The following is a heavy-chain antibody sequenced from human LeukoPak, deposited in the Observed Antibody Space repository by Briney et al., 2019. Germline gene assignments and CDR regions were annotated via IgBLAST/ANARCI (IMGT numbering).Heavy chain of an antibody. CDR1: GYTFTSYG. Sequence: ASVKVSCKASGYTFTSYGISWVRQAPGQGLEWMGWISAYNGNTNYAQKLQGRVTMTTDTSTSTAYMELRSLGSDDTAVYYCARDRTIFGVVITGFDYWGQGTLVTVSS. CDR3: ARDRTIFGVVITGFDY. CDR2: ISAYNGNT. D-gene: IGHD3-3*01. J-gene: IGHJ4*02. V-gene: IGHV1-18*01.